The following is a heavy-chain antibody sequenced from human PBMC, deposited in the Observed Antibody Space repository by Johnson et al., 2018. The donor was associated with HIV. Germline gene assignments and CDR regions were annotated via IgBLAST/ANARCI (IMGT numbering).Heavy chain of an antibody. J-gene: IGHJ3*02. V-gene: IGHV3-30*02. CDR1: GFTISNYG. CDR3: ARVRRSGWFDNDAFDI. Sequence: QVQLVESGGGVVQPGGSRRLSCAAFGFTISNYGMHWVRLAPGKGLEWVAFIRHDGNNKYYTDSVKGRFTISRDNSKNTLFLLMSSLRADDTAVYYCARVRRSGWFDNDAFDIWGQGTMVTVSS. CDR2: IRHDGNNK. D-gene: IGHD6-19*01.